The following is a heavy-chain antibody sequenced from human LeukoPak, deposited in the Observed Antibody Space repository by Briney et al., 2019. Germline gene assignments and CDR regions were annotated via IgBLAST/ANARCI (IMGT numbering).Heavy chain of an antibody. CDR2: IYYSGST. CDR1: GGSISSSSHY. CDR3: ARLSAMLRGPEPFYYFEH. D-gene: IGHD3-10*01. Sequence: SETLSLTCAVSGGSISSSSHYWGWIRQPPGKGLEWIGSIYYSGSTYYNPSLKSRVTISVDTSKNQFSLKLSSVTAADTAMYYCARLSAMLRGPEPFYYFEHWGQGTLVTVSS. J-gene: IGHJ4*01. V-gene: IGHV4-39*01.